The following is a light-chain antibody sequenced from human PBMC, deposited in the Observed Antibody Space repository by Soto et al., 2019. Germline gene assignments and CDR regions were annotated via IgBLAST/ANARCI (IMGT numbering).Light chain of an antibody. CDR1: RSDIGAYNF. CDR2: DVN. Sequence: QSALTQPASVSGSPGQSITISCTGTRSDIGAYNFVSWYQQHPGEVPKLILYDVNVRPSGVSNRFSGSKSGNTASLTISGLPAEDEADYYCTSLTTSTTMIFGGGTKVTVL. CDR3: TSLTTSTTMI. J-gene: IGLJ2*01. V-gene: IGLV2-14*03.